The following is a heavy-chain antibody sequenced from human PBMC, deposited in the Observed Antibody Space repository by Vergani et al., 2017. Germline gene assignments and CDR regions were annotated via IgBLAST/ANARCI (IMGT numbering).Heavy chain of an antibody. D-gene: IGHD4-17*01. CDR2: IYHSGST. V-gene: IGHV4-38-2*02. CDR3: ERGRYMTTVTRFDY. CDR1: SYSISSGYY. J-gene: IGHJ4*02. Sequence: QVQLQESGPGLVKPSETLSLTCTVSSYSISSGYYWGWIRQPPGKGLEWIGSIYHSGSTHYNPSLKSRVTISVDTSKNQFSLKLSSVTAADTAVYYCERGRYMTTVTRFDYWGQGTLVTVSS.